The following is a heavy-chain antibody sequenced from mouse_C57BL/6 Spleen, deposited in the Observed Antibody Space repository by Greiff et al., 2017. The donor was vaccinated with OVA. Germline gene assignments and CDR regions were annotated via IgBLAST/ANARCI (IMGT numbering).Heavy chain of an antibody. CDR1: GYTFTSYW. V-gene: IGHV1-50*01. D-gene: IGHD2-1*01. Sequence: QVQLQQPGAELVKPGASVKLSCKASGYTFTSYWMQWVKQRPGQGLEWIGEIDPSDSYTNYNQKFKGKATLTVDTSSSTAYMQLSSLTSEDSAVDYCARRDYGNYFDYWGQGTTLTVSS. CDR2: IDPSDSYT. CDR3: ARRDYGNYFDY. J-gene: IGHJ2*01.